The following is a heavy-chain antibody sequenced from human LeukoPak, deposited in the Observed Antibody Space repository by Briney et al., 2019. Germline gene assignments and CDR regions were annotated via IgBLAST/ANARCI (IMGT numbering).Heavy chain of an antibody. D-gene: IGHD3-9*01. CDR3: AKDSGVLRHFDWLSYFDY. V-gene: IGHV3-23*01. CDR2: LSTSTTRT. CDR1: GFTFSTYG. J-gene: IGHJ4*02. Sequence: PGGSLRLSCAASGFTFSTYGMSWVRQAPGKGLEWVSTLSTSTTRTYYADSVKGRFTISRDNSKRTLYLQMNSLRAEDTAVYYCAKDSGVLRHFDWLSYFDYWGQGTLVTVSP.